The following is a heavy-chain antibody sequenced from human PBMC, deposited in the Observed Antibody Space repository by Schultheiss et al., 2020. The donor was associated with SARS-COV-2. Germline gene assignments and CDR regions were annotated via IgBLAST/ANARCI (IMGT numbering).Heavy chain of an antibody. D-gene: IGHD3-16*01. J-gene: IGHJ6*04. V-gene: IGHV3-48*03. CDR2: ISSRDSST. Sequence: GGSLRLSCAASGFTFSSYDMHWVRQAPGKGLEWLSYISSRDSSTYYADSVTGRFTISRDDAKNSLYLQMNSLRVEDTAIYYCARGGTGGDLDVWGKGTTVTVSS. CDR1: GFTFSSYD. CDR3: ARGGTGGDLDV.